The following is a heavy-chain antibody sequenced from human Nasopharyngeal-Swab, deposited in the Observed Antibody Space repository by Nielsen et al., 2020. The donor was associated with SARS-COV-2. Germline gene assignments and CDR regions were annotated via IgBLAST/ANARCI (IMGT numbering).Heavy chain of an antibody. CDR2: ISSSSSYI. CDR3: ARVVLDSSGYYYPVNAFDI. Sequence: GSLRLSCAASGFTFSSYSMNWVRQAPGKGLEWVSSISSSSSYIYYADSVKGRFTISRGNAKNSLYLQMNSLRAEDTAVYYCARVVLDSSGYYYPVNAFDIWGQGTMVTVSS. V-gene: IGHV3-21*01. CDR1: GFTFSSYS. J-gene: IGHJ3*02. D-gene: IGHD3-22*01.